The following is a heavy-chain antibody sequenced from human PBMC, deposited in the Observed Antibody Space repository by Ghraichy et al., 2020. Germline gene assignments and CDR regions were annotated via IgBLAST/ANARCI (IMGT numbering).Heavy chain of an antibody. J-gene: IGHJ4*02. V-gene: IGHV3-30*02. CDR2: IRHDGSHK. CDR1: GFSFSSYG. Sequence: GGSLRLSCAASGFSFSSYGMHWVRQAPGEGLEWVAFIRHDGSHKYYADSVKGRFTISRDNSKNTLYLQMNSLRAEDTAVYYCTKDGNSGSYYNFDYWGQGTLVTVSS. CDR3: TKDGNSGSYYNFDY. D-gene: IGHD3-10*01.